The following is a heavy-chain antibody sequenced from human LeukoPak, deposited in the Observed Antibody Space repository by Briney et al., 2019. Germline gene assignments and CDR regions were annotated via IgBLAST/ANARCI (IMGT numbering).Heavy chain of an antibody. V-gene: IGHV3-23*01. CDR1: GFTFSSYA. D-gene: IGHD3-22*01. CDR3: ASSRYDSSGYYGIIAY. J-gene: IGHJ4*02. CDR2: ISGGDGST. Sequence: GGSLRLSCAASGFTFSSYAMSWVRQAPGKGLEWVSGISGGDGSTNYADSVKGRFTISRDNAKNSLYLQMNSLRAEDTAVYYCASSRYDSSGYYGIIAYWGQGTLVTVSS.